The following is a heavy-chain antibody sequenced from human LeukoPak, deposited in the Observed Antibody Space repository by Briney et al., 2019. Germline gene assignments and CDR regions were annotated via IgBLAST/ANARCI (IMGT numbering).Heavy chain of an antibody. CDR3: ASDVRDSDAFDI. CDR2: ISGNSGST. Sequence: GGSLRLSCEASGFTFSSYAMSWVRQAPGKGLEWVSGISGNSGSTYYADSVKGRFTISRDNSKNTLYLQMNSLRAEDTAVYYCASDVRDSDAFDIWGQGTMVTVSS. CDR1: GFTFSSYA. J-gene: IGHJ3*02. V-gene: IGHV3-23*01. D-gene: IGHD3-16*01.